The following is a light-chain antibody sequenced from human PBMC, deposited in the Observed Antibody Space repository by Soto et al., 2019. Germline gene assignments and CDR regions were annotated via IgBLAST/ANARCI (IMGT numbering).Light chain of an antibody. CDR3: QSYDIRLRALV. Sequence: QSVLTQPPSVSGAPGQRVTISCNGSKSNIGADYGVHWYQQLPGTAPKVLIYSNTNRPSGVPERFSASKSGTSASLAINGLQIADESEYYCQSYDIRLRALVFGGGTKLTVL. CDR1: KSNIGADYG. CDR2: SNT. J-gene: IGLJ2*01. V-gene: IGLV1-40*01.